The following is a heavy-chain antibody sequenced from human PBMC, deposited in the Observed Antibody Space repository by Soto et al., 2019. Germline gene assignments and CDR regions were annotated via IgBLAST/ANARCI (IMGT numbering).Heavy chain of an antibody. CDR3: ARADPGYSYGYYYYYGMDV. Sequence: SETLSLTCTVSGLSIISGNYYWSWIRKPPGKGLEWIGFISYSGSTYYNPSLKSRVTISVDTSKNRFSLKLSSVTAADTAVYYCARADPGYSYGYYYYYGMDVWGQGTTVTVSS. D-gene: IGHD5-18*01. J-gene: IGHJ6*02. CDR1: GLSIISGNYY. V-gene: IGHV4-30-4*01. CDR2: ISYSGST.